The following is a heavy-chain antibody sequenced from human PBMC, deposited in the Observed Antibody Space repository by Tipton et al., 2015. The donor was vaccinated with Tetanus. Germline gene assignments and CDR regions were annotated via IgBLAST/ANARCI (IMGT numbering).Heavy chain of an antibody. CDR2: INPNSGDT. D-gene: IGHD2-15*01. J-gene: IGHJ4*02. V-gene: IGHV1-2*02. CDR1: GYTFSGFY. Sequence: VQLVQSGAEVKKPGASVKVSCKTSGYTFSGFYMHWVRQAPGQGLEWMGWINPNSGDTNYAQKLQGRVTMTTDTSTSTAYMELRSLRSDDTAVYYCARDRCSDVTCYFEMGGWGQGTLVPVSS. CDR3: ARDRCSDVTCYFEMGG.